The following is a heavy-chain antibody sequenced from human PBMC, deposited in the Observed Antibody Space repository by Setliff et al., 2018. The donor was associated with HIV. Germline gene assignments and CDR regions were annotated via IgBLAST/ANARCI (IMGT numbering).Heavy chain of an antibody. CDR3: AEDPPGELYFGSLDY. Sequence: GGSLRLSCAASGFTFSNYWMTWVRQAPGKGLEWVANIKQDGSEKYYVDSVKGRFTISRDNAKSSLSLQMISLRAEDTAVSYCAEDPPGELYFGSLDYWGQGTLVTVSS. J-gene: IGHJ4*02. CDR2: IKQDGSEK. D-gene: IGHD1-26*01. V-gene: IGHV3-7*03. CDR1: GFTFSNYW.